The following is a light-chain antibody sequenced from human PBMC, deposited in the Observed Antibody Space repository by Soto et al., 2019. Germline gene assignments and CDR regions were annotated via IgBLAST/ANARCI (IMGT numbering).Light chain of an antibody. CDR3: QTWGTGIQV. V-gene: IGLV4-69*01. Sequence: QPVLTQSPSASASLGASVKFTCTLSSGHSTYAIAWHQQQPEKGPRYLMKVNSDGSHRKGDGIPDRFSGSSSGAERYLTISSLQSEDEADYYCQTWGTGIQVFGGGTKVTVL. J-gene: IGLJ3*02. CDR2: VNSDGSH. CDR1: SGHSTYA.